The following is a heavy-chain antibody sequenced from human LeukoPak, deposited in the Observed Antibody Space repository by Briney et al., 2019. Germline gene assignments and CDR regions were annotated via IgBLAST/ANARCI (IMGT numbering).Heavy chain of an antibody. Sequence: GSLRLSCAASGFTFSSYAMSWVRQAPGKGLEWVSSISGSGTNTYYADSVKGRFTISRDNSRNLLFLQMSSLRVEDTAVYYCASRSGYWGQGTLATVSS. V-gene: IGHV3-23*01. D-gene: IGHD6-19*01. CDR2: ISGSGTNT. J-gene: IGHJ4*02. CDR1: GFTFSSYA. CDR3: ASRSGY.